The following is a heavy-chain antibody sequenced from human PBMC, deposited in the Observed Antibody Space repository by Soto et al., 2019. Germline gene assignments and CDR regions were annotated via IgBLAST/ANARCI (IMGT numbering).Heavy chain of an antibody. Sequence: QVQLVESGGGVVQPGRSLRLSCAASGFTFSSYGMHWVRQAPGKGLEWVAVISYDGSNKNYADSVKGRFTISRDNSKNTQYLQMNSLRAEATAVYYCAKEVRSGPMDVWGQGTTVTVSS. CDR3: AKEVRSGPMDV. D-gene: IGHD6-19*01. CDR2: ISYDGSNK. CDR1: GFTFSSYG. V-gene: IGHV3-30*18. J-gene: IGHJ6*02.